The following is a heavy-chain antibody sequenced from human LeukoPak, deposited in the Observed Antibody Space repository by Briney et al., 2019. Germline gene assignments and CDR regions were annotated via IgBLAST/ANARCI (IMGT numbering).Heavy chain of an antibody. CDR1: GYTPTSYY. D-gene: IGHD5-12*01. J-gene: IGHJ4*02. Sequence: SVKLSCKPSGYTPTSYYMHCVRQAPGQGRGGMGIINPSGGSTSYTQKFQGRVTTTRDTSTSTVYMELSSLRSEDTAVYYCERGGYSGYEGEPGDLVDYWGQGTLVTVSS. CDR3: ERGGYSGYEGEPGDLVDY. V-gene: IGHV1-46*01. CDR2: INPSGGST.